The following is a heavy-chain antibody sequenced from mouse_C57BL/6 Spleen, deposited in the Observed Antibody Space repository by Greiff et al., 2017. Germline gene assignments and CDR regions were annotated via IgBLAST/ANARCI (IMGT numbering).Heavy chain of an antibody. CDR1: GYAFTNYL. CDR3: ARGGWLLLDY. V-gene: IGHV1-54*01. D-gene: IGHD2-3*01. J-gene: IGHJ2*01. Sequence: VQLQQSGAELVKPGTSVKVSCKASGYAFTNYLIEWVKQRPGQGLEWIGVINPGSGGTNYNEKFKGKATLTADKSSSTAYMQLSSLTSEDSAVXFCARGGWLLLDYWGQGTTVTVSS. CDR2: INPGSGGT.